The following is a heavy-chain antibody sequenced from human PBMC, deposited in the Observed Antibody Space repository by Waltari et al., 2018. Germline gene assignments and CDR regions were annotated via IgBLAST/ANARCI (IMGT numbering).Heavy chain of an antibody. Sequence: QVQLQQWGAGLLKPSETLSLTCAVYGGSFSGYYWSWIGQPPGKGLEWIGEINHSGSTNYNPSLKSRVTISVDTSKNQFSLKLSSVTAADTAVYYCARHRKGYYGSGNWFDPWGQGTLVTVSS. CDR2: INHSGST. CDR3: ARHRKGYYGSGNWFDP. CDR1: GGSFSGYY. J-gene: IGHJ5*02. D-gene: IGHD3-10*01. V-gene: IGHV4-34*01.